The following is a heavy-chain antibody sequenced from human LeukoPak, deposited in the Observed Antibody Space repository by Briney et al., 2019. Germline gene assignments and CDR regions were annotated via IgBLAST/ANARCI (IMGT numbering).Heavy chain of an antibody. CDR1: GGSISTYY. D-gene: IGHD3-10*01. J-gene: IGHJ4*02. CDR3: ALTLYGAGSYYNFDC. Sequence: PSETLSLTCTVAGGSISTYYWSWIRQSPGQGLEWSGYIYYSGSTNYNPSLKSRVTISVDTSKKQYFLLLSSVTAAETAVYYCALTLYGAGSYYNFDCWGQGTLVTVSS. CDR2: IYYSGST. V-gene: IGHV4-59*01.